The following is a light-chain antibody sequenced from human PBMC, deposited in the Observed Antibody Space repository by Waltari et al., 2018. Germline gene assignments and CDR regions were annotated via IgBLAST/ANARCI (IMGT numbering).Light chain of an antibody. V-gene: IGLV4-69*01. J-gene: IGLJ3*02. CDR3: ETGGHGTWV. CDR1: SGHSSTI. CDR2: VNSDGSH. Sequence: QLVLTQSPSASASLGASVKLTCTLSSGHSSTIIACLQQQPGKGPRYLMQVNSDGSHRKGDEIPDRFSGSSSGAERYLTISSLQSEDEADYYCETGGHGTWVFGGGTKLTVL.